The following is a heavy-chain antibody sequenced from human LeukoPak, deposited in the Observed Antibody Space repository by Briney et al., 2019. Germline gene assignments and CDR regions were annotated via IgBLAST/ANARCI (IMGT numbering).Heavy chain of an antibody. CDR2: IYPGDSDT. V-gene: IGHV5-51*01. J-gene: IGHJ6*03. CDR3: ARHQGGYSGYPSPYYYYMYV. CDR1: GYSFTSYW. Sequence: GESLKISCKGSGYSFTSYWIGWVRQMPGKGLEGMGVIYPGDSDTRYSPSLQGQVTISADKSISTSYLQWSSLKASDTAMYYCARHQGGYSGYPSPYYYYMYVWGKGTTVTVSS. D-gene: IGHD5-12*01.